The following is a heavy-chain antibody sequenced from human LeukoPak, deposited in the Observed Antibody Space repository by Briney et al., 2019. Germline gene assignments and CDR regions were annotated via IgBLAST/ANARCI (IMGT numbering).Heavy chain of an antibody. CDR3: ARAALGPAATTGEFDP. Sequence: SGGSLRLSCAASGFTFSDYYMSWIRQAPGKGLEWVSYISSSGSTIYYADSVKGRFTISRDNAKNSLYLQMNSLRAEDTAVYYCARAALGPAATTGEFDPWGQGTLVTVSS. D-gene: IGHD2-2*01. CDR1: GFTFSDYY. V-gene: IGHV3-11*01. CDR2: ISSSGSTI. J-gene: IGHJ5*02.